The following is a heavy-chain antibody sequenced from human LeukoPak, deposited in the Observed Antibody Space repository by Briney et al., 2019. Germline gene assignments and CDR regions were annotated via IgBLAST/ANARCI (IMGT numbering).Heavy chain of an antibody. CDR2: TYYRSKWYN. J-gene: IGHJ3*02. Sequence: SQTLSLTCAISGDSVSSNSAAWNWIRQSPWRGLEWLGRTYYRSKWYNDYAVSVKSRITINPDTSKNQFSLQLNSVTPEDTAVYYCASLPTASDAFDIWGQGTMVTVSS. CDR1: GDSVSSNSAA. V-gene: IGHV6-1*01. D-gene: IGHD2-21*02. CDR3: ASLPTASDAFDI.